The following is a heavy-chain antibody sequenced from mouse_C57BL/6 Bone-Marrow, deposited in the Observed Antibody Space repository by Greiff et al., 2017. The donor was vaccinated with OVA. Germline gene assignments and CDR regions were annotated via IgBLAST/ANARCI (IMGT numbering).Heavy chain of an antibody. D-gene: IGHD1-1*01. CDR3: ARRSPCYYGSSYDFDY. CDR1: GYTFTSYW. Sequence: QVQLQQPGAELVKPGASVKLSCKASGYTFTSYWMQWVKQRPGQGLEWIGEIDPSDSYTNYNQKFKGKATLTVDKSSSTAYMQLSSLTSEDSAVYYCARRSPCYYGSSYDFDYWGQGTTLTVSS. CDR2: IDPSDSYT. V-gene: IGHV1-50*01. J-gene: IGHJ2*01.